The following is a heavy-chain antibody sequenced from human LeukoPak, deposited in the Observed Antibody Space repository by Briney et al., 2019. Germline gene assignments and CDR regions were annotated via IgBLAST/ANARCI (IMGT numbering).Heavy chain of an antibody. D-gene: IGHD3-16*01. Sequence: GSLRLSCAAAGFTFSSYSMNWVSQAPGGVLEWVGRIKSKNDGGTTDYAARVKGRFTISRDDSKNPLFLQMSSLKTEDTAVYYCTPGALRLGDLVVDSWGQGTLVTVSS. CDR2: IKSKNDGGTT. CDR3: TPGALRLGDLVVDS. V-gene: IGHV3-15*01. J-gene: IGHJ4*02. CDR1: GFTFSSYS.